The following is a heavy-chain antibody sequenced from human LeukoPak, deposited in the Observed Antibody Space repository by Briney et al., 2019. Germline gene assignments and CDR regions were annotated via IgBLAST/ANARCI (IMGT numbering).Heavy chain of an antibody. J-gene: IGHJ4*02. Sequence: GGSLRLSCAASGFTFSSYAMSWVRQAPGEGPEWVSTIYYAGGDTYYADSVKGRFTVSRDNINNALHLQMDSLRVDDTAVYYCAKDHGAAVVPRRFDYWGRGTLVTVSS. CDR1: GFTFSSYA. CDR2: IYYAGGDT. V-gene: IGHV3-23*01. D-gene: IGHD2-21*01. CDR3: AKDHGAAVVPRRFDY.